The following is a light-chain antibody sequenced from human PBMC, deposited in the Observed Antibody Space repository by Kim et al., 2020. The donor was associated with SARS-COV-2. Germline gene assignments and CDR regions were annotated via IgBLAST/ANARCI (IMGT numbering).Light chain of an antibody. J-gene: IGLJ3*02. CDR1: SLRSYY. CDR2: GKN. V-gene: IGLV3-19*01. CDR3: NSRDSSGNHWV. Sequence: AGGQTVRIKCQGDSLRSYYASWYQQKPGQAPVLVIYGKNNRPSGIPDRFSGSSSGNTASLTITGAQAEDEADYYCNSRDSSGNHWVFGGGTKLTVL.